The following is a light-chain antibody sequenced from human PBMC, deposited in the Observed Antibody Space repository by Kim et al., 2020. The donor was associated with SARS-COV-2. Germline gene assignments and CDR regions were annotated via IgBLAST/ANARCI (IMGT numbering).Light chain of an antibody. Sequence: SLGERDTLSCRASQRVSNNLAWYQQTPGQAPRLLIYGASTRATGIPARFSGSGSGTEFTLTISSLQSEDSAVYYCQQYDDWPPWTFGQGTKVEIK. CDR3: QQYDDWPPWT. CDR1: QRVSNN. CDR2: GAS. V-gene: IGKV3-15*01. J-gene: IGKJ1*01.